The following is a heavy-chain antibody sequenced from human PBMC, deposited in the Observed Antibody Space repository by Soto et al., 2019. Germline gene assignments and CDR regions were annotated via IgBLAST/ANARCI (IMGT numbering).Heavy chain of an antibody. CDR1: GFTFSSYA. CDR2: ISGSGGST. CDR3: AKYLDYGDYRFDY. Sequence: HPGGSLRLSCAASGFTFSSYAMSWVRQAPGKGLEWVSAISGSGGSTYYADSVKGRFTISRDNSKNTLYLQMNSLRAEDTAVYYCAKYLDYGDYRFDYWGQGTLVTVSS. J-gene: IGHJ4*02. V-gene: IGHV3-23*01. D-gene: IGHD4-17*01.